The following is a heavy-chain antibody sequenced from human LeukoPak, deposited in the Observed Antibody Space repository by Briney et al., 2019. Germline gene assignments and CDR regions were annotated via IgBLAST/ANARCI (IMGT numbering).Heavy chain of an antibody. V-gene: IGHV3-15*01. J-gene: IGHJ4*02. CDR1: GFTFSNAW. D-gene: IGHD3-9*01. CDR3: TTETGYSFDY. CDR2: IKSKTDGGTI. Sequence: TSGGSLRLSCAGSGFTFSNAWMSWVRQGPGKELEWVGRIKSKTDGGTIDYAAPVKGRFTISRDDSKSTLYLQMNSLKNEETAVYYCTTETGYSFDYWGQGTLVTVSS.